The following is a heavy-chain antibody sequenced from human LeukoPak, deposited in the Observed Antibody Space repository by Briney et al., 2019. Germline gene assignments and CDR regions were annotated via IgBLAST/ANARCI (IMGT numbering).Heavy chain of an antibody. CDR2: IKPDGSEK. Sequence: GGSLRLSCAASGFTFSSYWMSWVRQAPGKGLEWVASIKPDGSEKYYLDSVKGRFTISRDNARDSLYLQMNSLRDDDTSVYFCARDASALYWGRGTLVTVSS. D-gene: IGHD6-19*01. V-gene: IGHV3-7*01. J-gene: IGHJ4*02. CDR3: ARDASALY. CDR1: GFTFSSYW.